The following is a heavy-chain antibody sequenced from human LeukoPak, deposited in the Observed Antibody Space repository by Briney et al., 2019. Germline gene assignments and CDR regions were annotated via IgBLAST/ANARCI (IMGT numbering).Heavy chain of an antibody. V-gene: IGHV3-72*01. CDR1: GFTFSDHY. CDR2: SRNKANSYNT. D-gene: IGHD4-11*01. J-gene: IGHJ4*02. Sequence: PGGSLRLSCAASGFTFSDHYTDWVRQAPGKGLEWVGRSRNKANSYNTEYAASVKGRFTISRDDSKNSVYLQMNSLKTEDTAVYYCARVSGGSTDWGQGTLVTVSS. CDR3: ARVSGGSTD.